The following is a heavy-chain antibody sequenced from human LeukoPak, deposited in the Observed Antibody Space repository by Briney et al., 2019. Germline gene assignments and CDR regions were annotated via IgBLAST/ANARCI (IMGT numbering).Heavy chain of an antibody. D-gene: IGHD3-22*01. Sequence: GESLKISCKGSGYRFSNYRLAWVRQMPGKGLEWMGIIYPGDSETTYSPSFQGHVTISADKSVTTAYLQWSSLKPSDTAIYYCARLGEGFYYDGYGYNFWGQGTLVTVSS. CDR1: GYRFSNYR. J-gene: IGHJ4*02. CDR3: ARLGEGFYYDGYGYNF. V-gene: IGHV5-51*01. CDR2: IYPGDSET.